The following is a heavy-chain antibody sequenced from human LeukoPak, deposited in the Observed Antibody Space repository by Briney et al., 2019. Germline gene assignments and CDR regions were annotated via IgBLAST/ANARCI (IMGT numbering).Heavy chain of an antibody. V-gene: IGHV3-20*04. J-gene: IGHJ4*02. Sequence: GGSLRLSCAASGFTFDDYGMSWVRQAPGKGLEWVSGINWNGGSTGYADSVKGRFTISRDNSKNTLSLQMNSLRAEDTAVYYCAKDRGVDTAMVPIFDYWGQGTLVTVSS. CDR2: INWNGGST. CDR1: GFTFDDYG. CDR3: AKDRGVDTAMVPIFDY. D-gene: IGHD5-18*01.